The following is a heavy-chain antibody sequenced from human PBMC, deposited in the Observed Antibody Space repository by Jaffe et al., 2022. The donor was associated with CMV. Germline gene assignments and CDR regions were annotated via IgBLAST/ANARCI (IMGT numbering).Heavy chain of an antibody. Sequence: QITLKESGPTLVKPTQTLTLTCTFSGFSLSTSGVGVGWIRQPPGKALEWLALIYWNDDKRYSPSLKSRLTITKDTSKNQVVLTMTNMDPVDTATYYCAHIPYCGGDCYSESLYYYGMDVWGQGTTVTVSS. CDR1: GFSLSTSGVG. D-gene: IGHD2-21*02. J-gene: IGHJ6*02. CDR3: AHIPYCGGDCYSESLYYYGMDV. V-gene: IGHV2-5*01. CDR2: IYWNDDK.